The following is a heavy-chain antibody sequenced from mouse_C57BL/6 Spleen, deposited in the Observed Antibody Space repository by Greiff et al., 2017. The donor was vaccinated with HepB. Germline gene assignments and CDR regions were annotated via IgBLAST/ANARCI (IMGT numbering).Heavy chain of an antibody. J-gene: IGHJ4*01. CDR3: SRGSGGAMDY. CDR1: GFTFSDYY. D-gene: IGHD3-1*01. CDR2: INYDGSST. V-gene: IGHV5-16*01. Sequence: EVQLVESEGGLVQPGSSMKLSCTASGFTFSDYYMAWVRQVPEKGLEWVANINYDGSSTYYLDSLKSRFIISRDNAKNILYLQMSSLKSEDTATYYCSRGSGGAMDYWGQGTSVTVSS.